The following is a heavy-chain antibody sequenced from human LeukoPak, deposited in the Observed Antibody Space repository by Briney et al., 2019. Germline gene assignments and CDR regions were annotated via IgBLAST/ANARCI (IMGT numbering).Heavy chain of an antibody. J-gene: IGHJ3*02. D-gene: IGHD6-19*01. CDR2: ISSSGSTI. CDR3: ARDPVGGWQGAFDI. V-gene: IGHV3-11*04. CDR1: GFTFSDYY. Sequence: GGSLRLSCAASGFTFSDYYRRWIRQAPGKGLEWVSYISSSGSTIYYADSVKGRFTISRDNAKNSLYLQMNSLRAEDTAVYYCARDPVGGWQGAFDIWGQGTMVTVSS.